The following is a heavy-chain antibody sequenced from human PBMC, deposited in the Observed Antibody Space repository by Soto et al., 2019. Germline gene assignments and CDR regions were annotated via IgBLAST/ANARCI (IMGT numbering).Heavy chain of an antibody. CDR3: ALQHYDLWSGYRVEP. D-gene: IGHD3-3*01. Sequence: QLQLQESGSGLVKPSQPLSLTCAVSGGSISSGGYSWSWIRQPPGKGLEWIGYIYHRGSTYYNPSLKMRVTISVDRSKSQFSLKLGSVTAAATAVYYCALQHYDLWSGYRVEPWGQGTLVTVSS. V-gene: IGHV4-30-2*01. J-gene: IGHJ5*02. CDR1: GGSISSGGYS. CDR2: IYHRGST.